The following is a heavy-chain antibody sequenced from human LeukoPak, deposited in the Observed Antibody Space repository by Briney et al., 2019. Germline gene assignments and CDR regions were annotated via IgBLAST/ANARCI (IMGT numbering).Heavy chain of an antibody. CDR2: ISSSSTI. CDR1: GFTFSDYY. Sequence: GGSLRLSCAASGFTFSDYYMNWVRQAPGKGLEWVSSISSSSTIYYADSVKGRFTISRDNAKNSLYLQMNSLRAEGTAVYYCARDPHITMIVVVIPDYWGQGTLVTVSS. V-gene: IGHV3-69-1*02. CDR3: ARDPHITMIVVVIPDY. J-gene: IGHJ4*02. D-gene: IGHD3-22*01.